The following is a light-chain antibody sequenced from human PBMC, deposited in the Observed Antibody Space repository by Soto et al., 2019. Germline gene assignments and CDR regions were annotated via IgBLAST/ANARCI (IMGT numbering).Light chain of an antibody. CDR1: QDIRSY. V-gene: IGKV1-39*01. CDR2: ATS. Sequence: DIQMTQSPSSLSASVGDRVSITCRASQDIRSYLSWYQQKPGKAPELLIYATSNLQSGVPPRFSASGSGTDFTLTISSLQPEDFATYYCQQGYSTQWTSGQGTKVEIK. J-gene: IGKJ1*01. CDR3: QQGYSTQWT.